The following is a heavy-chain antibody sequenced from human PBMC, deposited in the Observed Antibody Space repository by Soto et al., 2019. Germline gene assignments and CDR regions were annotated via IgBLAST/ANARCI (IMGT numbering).Heavy chain of an antibody. D-gene: IGHD4-17*01. CDR3: ARHGYGDAFDF. Sequence: GGSLRLSCRGSGFIFSDYSFNWVRQAPGKGLERVSYISTGRTTKFYADSVKGRFTISRDNARKSVYLEMNSLRNEDTAVYYCARHGYGDAFDFWGRGTLVTVYS. J-gene: IGHJ4*02. CDR2: ISTGRTTK. CDR1: GFIFSDYS. V-gene: IGHV3-48*02.